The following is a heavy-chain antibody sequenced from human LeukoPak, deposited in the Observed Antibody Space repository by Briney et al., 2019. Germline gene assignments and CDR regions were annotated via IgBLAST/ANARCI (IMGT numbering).Heavy chain of an antibody. V-gene: IGHV3-7*03. Sequence: GGSLRLSCAASGLTFSSYWMTWVRQAPGKGLEWVAIIKEDGSEEYYVDSVKGRFTISRDNAKNSLYLQMNSLGVEDTAVYYCARDQSRRSDYWGQGTLVTVSS. CDR2: IKEDGSEE. CDR3: ARDQSRRSDY. J-gene: IGHJ4*02. CDR1: GLTFSSYW.